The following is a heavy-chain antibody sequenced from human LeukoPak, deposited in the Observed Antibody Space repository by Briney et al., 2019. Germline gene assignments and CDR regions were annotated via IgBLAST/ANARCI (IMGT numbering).Heavy chain of an antibody. D-gene: IGHD3-10*01. Sequence: PGGSLRLSCAASGITFSSYSMNWVRQAPGKGLEWVSYISSSSSTIYYADSVKGRFTISRDNAKNSLYLQMNSLRAEDTAVYYCARPPEVLLWFGELTYYGMDVWGQGTTVTVSS. CDR1: GITFSSYS. CDR3: ARPPEVLLWFGELTYYGMDV. J-gene: IGHJ6*01. V-gene: IGHV3-48*04. CDR2: ISSSSSTI.